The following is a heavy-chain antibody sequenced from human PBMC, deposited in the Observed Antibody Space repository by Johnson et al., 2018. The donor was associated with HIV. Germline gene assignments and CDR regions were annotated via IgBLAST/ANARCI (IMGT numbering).Heavy chain of an antibody. CDR2: IYSGGST. CDR3: ARDRVITFGGVIGRGAFDI. Sequence: QMLLVESGGGLVQPGGSLRLSCAASGFTFSSSAMHWVRQAPGKGLEWVSVIYSGGSTYYADSVKGRFTISSDNSKNTLYLQTNSLRAEDTAVYYCARDRVITFGGVIGRGAFDIWGQGTMVTVSS. J-gene: IGHJ3*02. D-gene: IGHD3-16*02. V-gene: IGHV3-NL1*01. CDR1: GFTFSSSA.